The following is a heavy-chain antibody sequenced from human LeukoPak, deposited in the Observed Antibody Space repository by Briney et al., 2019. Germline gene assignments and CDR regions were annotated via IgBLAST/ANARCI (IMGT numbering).Heavy chain of an antibody. CDR1: GFTFSSYG. Sequence: GRSLRLSCAASGFTFSSYGMHWVRQAPGKGLEWVAVIWYDGSNKYYADSVKGRFTISRDNSKNTLYLQMNSLRAEDTAVYYCVKEEESRYSYGYDYWGQGTLVTVSS. CDR3: VKEEESRYSYGYDY. V-gene: IGHV3-33*06. J-gene: IGHJ4*02. D-gene: IGHD5-18*01. CDR2: IWYDGSNK.